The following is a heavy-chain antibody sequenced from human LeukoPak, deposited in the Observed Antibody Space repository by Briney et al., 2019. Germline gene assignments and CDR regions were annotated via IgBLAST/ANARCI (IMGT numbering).Heavy chain of an antibody. CDR2: ISAYNGNT. J-gene: IGHJ3*01. Sequence: GASVKVSCKASGYTFTSYGISWVRQAPGQGLEWMGWISAYNGNTNYAQKLQGRVTMTTDTSTSTAYMELRSLRSDDTAIYYCVRDYGSGWYGVFDPWGQGTMVTVSS. CDR3: VRDYGSGWYGVFDP. V-gene: IGHV1-18*01. D-gene: IGHD6-19*01. CDR1: GYTFTSYG.